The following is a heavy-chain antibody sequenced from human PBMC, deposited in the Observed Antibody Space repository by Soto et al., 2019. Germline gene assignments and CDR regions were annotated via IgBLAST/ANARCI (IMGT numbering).Heavy chain of an antibody. V-gene: IGHV4-39*01. J-gene: IGHJ4*02. CDR3: ARTVGATLSYGY. CDR2: IYYSGST. CDR1: GGSISSSSYY. D-gene: IGHD1-26*01. Sequence: SETLSLTCTVSGGSISSSSYYWGWIRQPPGKGLEWIGSIYYSGSTYYNPSLKSRVTISVDTSKNQFSLKLSSVTAADTAVYYCARTVGATLSYGYWGQGTLVTVSS.